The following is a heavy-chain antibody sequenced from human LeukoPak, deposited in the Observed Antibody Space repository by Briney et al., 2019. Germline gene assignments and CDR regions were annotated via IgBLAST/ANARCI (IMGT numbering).Heavy chain of an antibody. J-gene: IGHJ4*02. CDR1: GDSFSGNY. CDR3: AGGGYANGWSN. D-gene: IGHD6-19*01. CDR2: IHYNGNS. V-gene: IGHV4-59*01. Sequence: SETLSLTCTVSGDSFSGNYWSWIRQPPGKGLEWLGYIHYNGNSRYNPSLKSRVTISVDTSTNQFTLRLTSVTAADTAVYYCAGGGYANGWSNWGQGTLVTVSS.